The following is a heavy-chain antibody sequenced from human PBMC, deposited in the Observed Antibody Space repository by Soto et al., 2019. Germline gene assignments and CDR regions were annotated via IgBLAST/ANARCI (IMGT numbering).Heavy chain of an antibody. CDR2: ISDDVSNK. CDR1: GFSFSSYG. D-gene: IGHD3-22*01. V-gene: IGHV3-30*18. Sequence: QVQLVESGGGVVQPGRSLRLSCAASGFSFSSYGLHWVRQAPGKGLEWVAVISDDVSNKYYADSVKGRVTISRDNSKKTLDLQMNSQIAEDTAVYYCAKDHYRGTMIVGGYWGQGTLVTVSS. J-gene: IGHJ4*02. CDR3: AKDHYRGTMIVGGY.